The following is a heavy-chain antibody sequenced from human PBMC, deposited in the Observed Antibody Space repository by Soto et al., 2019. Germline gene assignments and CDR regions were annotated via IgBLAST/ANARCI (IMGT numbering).Heavy chain of an antibody. D-gene: IGHD3-10*01. Sequence: QVQLQESGPGLVKPSETLSLTCTVSGGSISSYYWSWIRQPPGKGLEWIGYIYYSGSTNYNPSLQSRVTISVDTSKNQFSLKLSSVTAADTAVYYCARATGGPMVRGTYNWFDPWGQGTLVTVSS. V-gene: IGHV4-59*01. J-gene: IGHJ5*02. CDR1: GGSISSYY. CDR3: ARATGGPMVRGTYNWFDP. CDR2: IYYSGST.